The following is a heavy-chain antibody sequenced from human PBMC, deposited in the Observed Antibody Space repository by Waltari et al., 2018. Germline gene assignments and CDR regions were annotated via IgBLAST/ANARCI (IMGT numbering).Heavy chain of an antibody. CDR1: GFSFSSYW. D-gene: IGHD6-6*01. Sequence: EVQLVASGGGLVQPGGSLGLSCAASGFSFSSYWMTWVRQGPGKGLGWVASRNEDGSEKQYVDSVKGRFTISRDNAKNSLYLQMNSLRADDTAVYYCARDSTRRFDYWGQGTLVTVSS. CDR2: RNEDGSEK. CDR3: ARDSTRRFDY. V-gene: IGHV3-7*01. J-gene: IGHJ4*02.